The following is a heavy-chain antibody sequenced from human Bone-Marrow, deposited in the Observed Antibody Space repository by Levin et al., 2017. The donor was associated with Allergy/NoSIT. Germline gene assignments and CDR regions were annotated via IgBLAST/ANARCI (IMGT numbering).Heavy chain of an antibody. CDR2: INHSGST. J-gene: IGHJ4*02. Sequence: SQTLSLTCAVYGGSFSGYYWSWIRQPPGKGLEWIGEINHSGSTNYNPSLKSRVTISVDTSKNQFSLKLSSVTAADTAVYYCAVGLVVYATDYWGQGTLVTVSS. CDR1: GGSFSGYY. CDR3: AVGLVVYATDY. D-gene: IGHD2-8*02. V-gene: IGHV4-34*01.